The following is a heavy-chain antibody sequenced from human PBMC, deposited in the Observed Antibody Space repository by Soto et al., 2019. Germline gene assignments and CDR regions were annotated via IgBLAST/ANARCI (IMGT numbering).Heavy chain of an antibody. V-gene: IGHV3-21*01. J-gene: IGHJ6*02. CDR1: GFTFSSYS. Sequence: VQLVESGGGLVKPGGSLRLSCAASGFTFSSYSMNWVRQAPGKGLEWVSSISSSSSYIYYADSVKGLFTISRDNAKTSLYRQMNRLRAKGTAVYYCPRDMRGNVGWLQSTPRYYYYGMDVWGQGTTVTVSS. CDR3: PRDMRGNVGWLQSTPRYYYYGMDV. D-gene: IGHD1-26*01. CDR2: ISSSSSYI.